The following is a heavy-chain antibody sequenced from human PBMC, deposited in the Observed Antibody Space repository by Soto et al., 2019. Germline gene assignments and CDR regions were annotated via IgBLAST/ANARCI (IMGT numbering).Heavy chain of an antibody. CDR1: GYTFTSYG. Sequence: SVKVSCKASGYTFTSYGISWVRQAPGQGLEWMGWISAYNGNTNYAQKLQGRVTMTTDTSTSTAYMELRSLRSDDTAVYYCARDQNAFVLVPAALGFDSCCLRALVPVSS. V-gene: IGHV1-18*01. D-gene: IGHD2-2*01. CDR3: ARDQNAFVLVPAALGFDS. J-gene: IGHJ4*02. CDR2: ISAYNGNT.